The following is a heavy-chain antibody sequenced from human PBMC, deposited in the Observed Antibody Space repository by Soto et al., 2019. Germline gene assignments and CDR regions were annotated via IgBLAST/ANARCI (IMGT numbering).Heavy chain of an antibody. J-gene: IGHJ4*02. Sequence: GGSLRLSCAASGFTFSSYAMHWVRQAPGKGLEWVAVISYDGSNKYYADSVKGRFTISRDNSKNTLYLQMNSLRAEDTAVYYCARGGGQLWSRAHDYWGQGTLVTAPQ. V-gene: IGHV3-30-3*01. CDR3: ARGGGQLWSRAHDY. D-gene: IGHD5-18*01. CDR2: ISYDGSNK. CDR1: GFTFSSYA.